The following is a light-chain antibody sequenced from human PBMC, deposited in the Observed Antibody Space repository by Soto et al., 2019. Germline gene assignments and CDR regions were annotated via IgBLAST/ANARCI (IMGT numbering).Light chain of an antibody. CDR2: ANN. CDR3: PSYDVSLSGPV. J-gene: IGLJ2*01. Sequence: QSVLTQPPSVSGAPGQRVTISCTGSSSNIGAGYDVHWYQQLPGTAPKVLIYANNNRPSGVPDRFSGSKSSTSASLAITGIQAENEADYYCPSYDVSLSGPVFGGGTKLTVL. V-gene: IGLV1-40*01. CDR1: SSNIGAGYD.